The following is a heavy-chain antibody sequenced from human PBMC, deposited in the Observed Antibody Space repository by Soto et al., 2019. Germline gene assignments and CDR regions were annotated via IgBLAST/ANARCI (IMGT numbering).Heavy chain of an antibody. CDR1: GFTFSSYG. J-gene: IGHJ4*02. V-gene: IGHV3-30*03. CDR2: ISYDGSNK. Sequence: PGGSLRLSCAASGFTFSSYGMHWVRQAPGKGLEWVAVISYDGSNKYYADSVKSRFTISRDNSKNTLYLQMNSLRAEDTAVYYCASSYGPGYFDYWGQGTLVTVSS. CDR3: ASSYGPGYFDY. D-gene: IGHD5-18*01.